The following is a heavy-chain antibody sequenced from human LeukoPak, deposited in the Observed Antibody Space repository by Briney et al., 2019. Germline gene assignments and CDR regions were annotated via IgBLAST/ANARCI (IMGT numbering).Heavy chain of an antibody. Sequence: SETLSLTCAVYGGSFSGYYWSWIRQPPGKGLEWIGEINHSGSTNYNPSLKSRVAISVDTSRNQFSLRLSTVTAADTAVYYCARGQRITMTDWGQGTLVTVSS. CDR1: GGSFSGYY. D-gene: IGHD3-22*01. CDR3: ARGQRITMTD. J-gene: IGHJ4*02. CDR2: INHSGST. V-gene: IGHV4-34*01.